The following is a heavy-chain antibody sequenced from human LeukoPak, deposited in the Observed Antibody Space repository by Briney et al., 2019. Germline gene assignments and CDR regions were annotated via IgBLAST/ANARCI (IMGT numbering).Heavy chain of an antibody. D-gene: IGHD3-10*01. J-gene: IGHJ4*02. V-gene: IGHV4-61*08. CDR1: SDSIRRGGYY. Sequence: PSQTLSLTCTVSSDSIRRGGYYWSWIRQPPGKGLEWIGYIYYSGSTNYNPSLKSRVTISVDTSKNQFSLKLSSVTAADTAVYYCARHFGDYWGQGTLVTVSS. CDR2: IYYSGST. CDR3: ARHFGDY.